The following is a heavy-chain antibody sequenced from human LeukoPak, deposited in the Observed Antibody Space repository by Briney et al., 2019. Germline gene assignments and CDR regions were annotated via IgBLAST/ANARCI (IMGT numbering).Heavy chain of an antibody. CDR2: IYYSGST. CDR1: GSSISSYY. D-gene: IGHD1-26*01. Sequence: SETLSLTCTVSGSSISSYYWSWIRQPPGKGLEWIGYIYYSGSTNYNPSLKSRVTISVDTSKNQFSLKLNSVTAADTAVYYCARRSPRGALDYWGQGTLVTVSS. J-gene: IGHJ4*02. V-gene: IGHV4-59*08. CDR3: ARRSPRGALDY.